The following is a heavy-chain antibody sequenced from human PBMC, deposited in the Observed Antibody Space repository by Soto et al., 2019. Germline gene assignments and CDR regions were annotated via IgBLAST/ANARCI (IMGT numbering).Heavy chain of an antibody. CDR2: IYYSGST. CDR3: ARGSHEAVGRSRWFDP. V-gene: IGHV4-31*03. Sequence: QVQLQESGPGLVKPSQTLSLTCTVSGGSISSGGYYWSWIRQHPGKGLEWIGYIYYSGSTYYNPSLKSRVTISVDTSKNQFSLKLSSVTAADTAVYYCARGSHEAVGRSRWFDPWGQGTLVTVSS. CDR1: GGSISSGGYY. J-gene: IGHJ5*02. D-gene: IGHD6-19*01.